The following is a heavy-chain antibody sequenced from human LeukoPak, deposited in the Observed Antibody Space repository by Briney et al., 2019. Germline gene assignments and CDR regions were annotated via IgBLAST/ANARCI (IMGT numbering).Heavy chain of an antibody. CDR2: IKQEGSEK. CDR1: GYTFSSYW. D-gene: IGHD4-23*01. V-gene: IGHV3-7*04. Sequence: GGSLRLSCAASGYTFSSYWMSWVRQAPGKGLEWVASIKQEGSEKYCVDSVRGRFTISRHNAKNSLYLEMNSLRPEDTAVYFCARYDYGGNYDFWGQGTLVTVSS. CDR3: ARYDYGGNYDF. J-gene: IGHJ4*02.